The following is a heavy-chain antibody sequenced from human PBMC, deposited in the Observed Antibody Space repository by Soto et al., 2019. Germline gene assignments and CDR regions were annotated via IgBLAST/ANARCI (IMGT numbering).Heavy chain of an antibody. CDR3: ARDQDIVLVPAAMGY. J-gene: IGHJ4*02. D-gene: IGHD2-2*01. V-gene: IGHV1-18*01. Sequence: QVQLVQSGAEVKKPGASVKVSCKASGYTFTSYGISWVRQAPGQGLEWMGWISAYNGNTNYAQKLQGRVTMTTDTSXIKAYMELRSLRSDDTAVYYCARDQDIVLVPAAMGYWGQGTLVTVSS. CDR1: GYTFTSYG. CDR2: ISAYNGNT.